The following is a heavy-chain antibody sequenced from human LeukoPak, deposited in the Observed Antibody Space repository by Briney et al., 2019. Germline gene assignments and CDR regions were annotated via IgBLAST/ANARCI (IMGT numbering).Heavy chain of an antibody. D-gene: IGHD3-22*01. CDR3: ASAPGDSSGYYNFDY. CDR1: GFTFSSYS. V-gene: IGHV3-48*01. CDR2: ISSSSSTI. Sequence: PGESLRLSCAASGFTFSSYSMNWVRQAPGKGLEWVSYISSSSSTIYYADSVKGRFTISRDNAKNSLYLQMNSLRAEDTAVYYCASAPGDSSGYYNFDYWGQGTLVTVSS. J-gene: IGHJ4*02.